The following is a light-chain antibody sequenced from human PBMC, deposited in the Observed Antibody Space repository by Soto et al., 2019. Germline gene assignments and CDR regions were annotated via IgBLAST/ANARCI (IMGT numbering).Light chain of an antibody. CDR2: AS. Sequence: EIVLTQSPGTLSLSPGERATLSCRASQSVSDMYLAWYQQKPGQAPRLLIYASNRATGIPDRFSGSGSGTYFTLTISRLEPEDFAVYYCQHYGTSALFGPGTKVDIK. CDR3: QHYGTSAL. CDR1: QSVSDMY. J-gene: IGKJ3*01. V-gene: IGKV3-20*01.